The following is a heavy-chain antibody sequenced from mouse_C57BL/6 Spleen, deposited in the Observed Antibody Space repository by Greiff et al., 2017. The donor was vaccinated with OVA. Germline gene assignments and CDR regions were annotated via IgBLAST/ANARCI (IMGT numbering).Heavy chain of an antibody. V-gene: IGHV1-26*01. Sequence: EVQLQQSGPELVKPGASVKISCKASGYTFTDYYMNWVKQSHGKSLEWIGDINPNNGGTSYNQKFKGKATLTVDKSSSTAYMELRSLTSEDSAVYYCARWIYYGYDGGNFNYWGQGTTLTVSS. CDR1: GYTFTDYY. CDR2: INPNNGGT. D-gene: IGHD2-2*01. CDR3: ARWIYYGYDGGNFNY. J-gene: IGHJ2*01.